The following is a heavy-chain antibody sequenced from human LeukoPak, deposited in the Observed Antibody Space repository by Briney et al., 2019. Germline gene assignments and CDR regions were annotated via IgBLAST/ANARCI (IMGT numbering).Heavy chain of an antibody. CDR3: ARALTTLTYEGY. Sequence: KAGGSLRLSCAASGFTFRSYTMHWIRQAPGKGLEWVSSISGSNSYIFYADSVKGRFTVSRDNAKDSLYLQMNSLRAEDTAVYYCARALTTLTYEGYWGQGTLVTVSS. J-gene: IGHJ4*02. D-gene: IGHD1-1*01. CDR2: ISGSNSYI. V-gene: IGHV3-21*01. CDR1: GFTFRSYT.